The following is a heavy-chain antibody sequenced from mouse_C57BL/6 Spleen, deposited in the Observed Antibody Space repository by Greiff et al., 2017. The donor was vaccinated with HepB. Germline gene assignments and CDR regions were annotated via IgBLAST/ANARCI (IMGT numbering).Heavy chain of an antibody. D-gene: IGHD4-1*01. CDR2: IYPGDGDT. J-gene: IGHJ2*01. V-gene: IGHV1-82*01. CDR1: GYAFSSSW. Sequence: VQLQQSGPELVKPGASVKISCKASGYAFSSSWMNWVKQRPGKGLEWIGRIYPGDGDTNYNGKFKGKATLTADKSSSTAYMQLSSLTSEDSAVYFCARLGKLGPFDYWGQGTTLTVSS. CDR3: ARLGKLGPFDY.